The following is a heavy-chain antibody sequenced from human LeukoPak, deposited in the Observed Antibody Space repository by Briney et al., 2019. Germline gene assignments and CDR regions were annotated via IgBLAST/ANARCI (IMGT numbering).Heavy chain of an antibody. D-gene: IGHD3-10*01. CDR3: AKSGITMVRGVLYYFDY. CDR1: GFTFSSYS. CDR2: ISGSGGST. Sequence: GGSLRLSCAASGFTFSSYSMSWVRQAPGKGLEWVSAISGSGGSTYYADSVKGRFTISRDNSKNTLYLQMNSLRAEDTAVYYCAKSGITMVRGVLYYFDYWGQGTLVTVSS. V-gene: IGHV3-23*01. J-gene: IGHJ4*02.